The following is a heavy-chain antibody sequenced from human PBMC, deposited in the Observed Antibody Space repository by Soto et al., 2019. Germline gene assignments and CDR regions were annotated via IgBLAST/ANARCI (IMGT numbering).Heavy chain of an antibody. J-gene: IGHJ6*02. CDR3: ARDSDCGGDCLYYYGMDV. D-gene: IGHD2-21*02. CDR2: ISAYNGNT. Sequence: ASVKVSCKASGYTFASYGISWVRQAPGQGLEWMGWISAYNGNTNYAQKLQGRVTMTTDTSTSTAYMELRSLRSDDTAVYYCARDSDCGGDCLYYYGMDVWGQGTTVTVS. CDR1: GYTFASYG. V-gene: IGHV1-18*01.